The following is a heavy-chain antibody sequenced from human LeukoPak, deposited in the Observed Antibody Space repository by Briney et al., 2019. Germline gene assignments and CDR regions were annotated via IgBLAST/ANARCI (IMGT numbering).Heavy chain of an antibody. J-gene: IGHJ4*02. D-gene: IGHD5-12*01. Sequence: ASVKVSCKASGYTFTGYYMHWVRQAPGQGLEWMGRINPNSGGTNYAQKLQGRVTMTTDTSTSTAYMELRSLRSDDTAVYYCARVEYSGYDSSDYWGQGTLVTVSS. V-gene: IGHV1-2*06. CDR3: ARVEYSGYDSSDY. CDR1: GYTFTGYY. CDR2: INPNSGGT.